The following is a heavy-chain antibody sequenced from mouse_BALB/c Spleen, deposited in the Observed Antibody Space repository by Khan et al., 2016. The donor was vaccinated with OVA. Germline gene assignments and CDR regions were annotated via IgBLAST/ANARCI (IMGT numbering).Heavy chain of an antibody. CDR1: GYTFADSG. J-gene: IGHJ3*01. CDR3: IRDGSSEFAY. V-gene: IGHV1S137*01. D-gene: IGHD2-3*01. CDR2: ISTYYGNI. Sequence: QVQLQQSGPEPVRPGASVKISCKGSGYTFADSGMHWVRQSHAKSLEWIGVISTYYGNIKYNQKFEGRATMTVDKSSSTVYMELARMTSEDSAVYFCIRDGSSEFAYWGQGTLVTVSA.